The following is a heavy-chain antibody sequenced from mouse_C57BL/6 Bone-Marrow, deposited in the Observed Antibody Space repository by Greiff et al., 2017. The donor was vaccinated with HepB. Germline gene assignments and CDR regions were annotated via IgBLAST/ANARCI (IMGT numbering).Heavy chain of an antibody. CDR1: GFNIKDDY. CDR2: IDPENGDT. Sequence: EVQLQQSGAELVRPGASVKLSCTASGFNIKDDYMHWVKQRPEQGLEWIGWIDPENGDTEYASKFQGKATITADTSSNTAYLQLSSLTSEDTAVYYCTSFTTVVGMDYWGQGTSVTVSS. CDR3: TSFTTVVGMDY. V-gene: IGHV14-4*01. J-gene: IGHJ4*01. D-gene: IGHD1-1*01.